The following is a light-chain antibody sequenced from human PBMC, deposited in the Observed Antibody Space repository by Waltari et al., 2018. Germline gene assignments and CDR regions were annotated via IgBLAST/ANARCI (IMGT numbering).Light chain of an antibody. CDR2: DVT. V-gene: IGLV2-14*03. Sequence: QSALTQPASVSGSPGQSITISCPGTSSDVGGYDYVSWYQQHPGQAPKLLIYDVTNRPSGVSNRFSGSKSANTASLTISGLQAEDEADYYCFSYRRSSTWVFGEGTKLTVL. CDR3: FSYRRSSTWV. J-gene: IGLJ3*02. CDR1: SSDVGGYDY.